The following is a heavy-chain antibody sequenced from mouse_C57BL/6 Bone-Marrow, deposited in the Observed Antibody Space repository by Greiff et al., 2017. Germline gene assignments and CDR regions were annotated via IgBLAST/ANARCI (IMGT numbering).Heavy chain of an antibody. V-gene: IGHV1-55*01. Sequence: VQLQQPGAELVKPGASVKMSCKASGYTFTSYWITWVKQRPGQGLEWIGDIYPGSGSTNYNEKFKSKATLTVDTSSSTAYMQLSCLTSEDSAVYYCARGFITTVVAHFDYGGQGTTRTVSS. J-gene: IGHJ2*01. CDR2: IYPGSGST. CDR3: ARGFITTVVAHFDY. CDR1: GYTFTSYW. D-gene: IGHD1-1*01.